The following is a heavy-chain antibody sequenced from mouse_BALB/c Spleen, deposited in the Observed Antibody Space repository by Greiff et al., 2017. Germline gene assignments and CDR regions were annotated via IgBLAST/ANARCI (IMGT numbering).Heavy chain of an antibody. Sequence: QVQLKQSGAELMKPGASVKISCKATGYTFSSYWIEWVKQRPGHGLEWIGEILPGSGSTNYNEKFKGKATFTADTSSNTAYMQLSSLTSEDSAVYYCARKVGPGGFAYWGQGTLVTVSA. CDR2: ILPGSGST. CDR3: ARKVGPGGFAY. D-gene: IGHD1-3*01. J-gene: IGHJ3*01. V-gene: IGHV1-9*01. CDR1: GYTFSSYW.